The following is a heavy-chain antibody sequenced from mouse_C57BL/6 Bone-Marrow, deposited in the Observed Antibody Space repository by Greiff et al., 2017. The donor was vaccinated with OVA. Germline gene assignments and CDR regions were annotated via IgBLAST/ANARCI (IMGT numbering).Heavy chain of an antibody. J-gene: IGHJ2*01. Sequence: DVKLVESVAELVRPGASVKLSCTASGFNIKNTYMHWVKQRPEQGLEWIGRIDPANGNTKYAPKFQGKATITADTSSNTAYLQLSSLTSEDTAIYYCARYYYYGSSLDYWGQGTTLTVSS. CDR2: IDPANGNT. CDR3: ARYYYYGSSLDY. D-gene: IGHD1-1*01. V-gene: IGHV14-3*01. CDR1: GFNIKNTY.